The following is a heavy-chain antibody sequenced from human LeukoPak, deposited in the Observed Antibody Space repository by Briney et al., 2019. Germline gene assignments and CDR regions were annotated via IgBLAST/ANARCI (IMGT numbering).Heavy chain of an antibody. CDR1: GGSISSSSYY. D-gene: IGHD6-6*01. CDR3: ARDSSSPRVKYFQH. Sequence: SETLSLTCTVSGGSISSSSYYWGWIRQPPGKGLEWIGSIYHSGSTYYNPSLKSRVTISVDTSKNQFSLKLSSVTAADTAVYYCARDSSSPRVKYFQHWGQGTLVTVSS. V-gene: IGHV4-39*07. CDR2: IYHSGST. J-gene: IGHJ1*01.